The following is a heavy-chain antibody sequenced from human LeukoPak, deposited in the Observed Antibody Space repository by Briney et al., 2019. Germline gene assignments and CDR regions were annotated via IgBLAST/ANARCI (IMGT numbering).Heavy chain of an antibody. CDR3: ARVGEFVVVTASTHSYYMDV. CDR2: IFYTGST. J-gene: IGHJ6*03. V-gene: IGHV4-39*07. D-gene: IGHD2-21*02. CDR1: SGSISTSNYY. Sequence: SETLSLTCTVSSGSISTSNYYWGWVRQPPGKALEWIGNIFYTGSTYYSPSLKSRVTILLDTSRNQFSLRLNSVTAADTAVYYCARVGEFVVVTASTHSYYMDVWGKGTTVTVSS.